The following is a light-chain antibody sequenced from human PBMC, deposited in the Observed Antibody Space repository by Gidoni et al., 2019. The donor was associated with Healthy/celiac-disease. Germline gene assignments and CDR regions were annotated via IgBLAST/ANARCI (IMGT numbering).Light chain of an antibody. Sequence: SYELTQPPSVSVSPGQTARLTCSGDALPKQYAYWYQQKPGQAPVLVIYKDSGRPSGIPERFSGSSSGTTVTLTISGVQAEDEADYYCQSTDSSGTYHVVFGGGTTLTVL. J-gene: IGLJ2*01. CDR2: KDS. V-gene: IGLV3-25*03. CDR1: ALPKQY. CDR3: QSTDSSGTYHVV.